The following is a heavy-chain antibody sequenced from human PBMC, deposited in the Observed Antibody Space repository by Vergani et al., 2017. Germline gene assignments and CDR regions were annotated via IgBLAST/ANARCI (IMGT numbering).Heavy chain of an antibody. J-gene: IGHJ1*01. D-gene: IGHD2-15*01. V-gene: IGHV1-69*02. CDR3: ARSAGYCSGGSCPLEDEYCQH. Sequence: QVQLVQSGAEVKKPGSSVKVSCKASGGTFSSYTISWVRQAPGQGLEWMGRIIPILGIANYAQKFQGRVTITADKSTSTAYMELSSLRSEDTAVYYCARSAGYCSGGSCPLEDEYCQHWGQGTLVTVSS. CDR1: GGTFSSYT. CDR2: IIPILGIA.